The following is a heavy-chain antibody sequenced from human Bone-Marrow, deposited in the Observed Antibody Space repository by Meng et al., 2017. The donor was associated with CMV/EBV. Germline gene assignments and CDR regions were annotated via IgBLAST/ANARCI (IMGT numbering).Heavy chain of an antibody. D-gene: IGHD3-22*01. Sequence: ASVKVSCKASGYTFTGYYMHWVRQAPGQGLEWMGWMNPKSGGTNYAQKFQGRVTMTRDTSISTAYMELSRLRSDDTAVYYCARDPYYYDSSTDWGQGTLVTVSS. CDR3: ARDPYYYDSSTD. V-gene: IGHV1-2*02. CDR2: MNPKSGGT. J-gene: IGHJ4*02. CDR1: GYTFTGYY.